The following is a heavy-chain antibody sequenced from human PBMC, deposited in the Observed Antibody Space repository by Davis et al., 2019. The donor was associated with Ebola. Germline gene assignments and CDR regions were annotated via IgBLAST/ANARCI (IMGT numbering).Heavy chain of an antibody. CDR1: GFTFSASS. J-gene: IGHJ4*02. V-gene: IGHV3-73*01. Sequence: GESLKISCAASGFTFSASSIHWVRQTSGKGLEWVGRVRSKTKDYATSYAEPVKGRFTISRDDSKNTAYLEMNSLRTDDTAVYFCSNFYGDFDYWGQGTPVIVSS. CDR3: SNFYGDFDY. CDR2: VRSKTKDYAT. D-gene: IGHD2/OR15-2a*01.